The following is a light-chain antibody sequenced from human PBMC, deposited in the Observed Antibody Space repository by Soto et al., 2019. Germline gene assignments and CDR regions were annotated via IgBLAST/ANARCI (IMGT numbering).Light chain of an antibody. Sequence: IVLTQSPGTRSLSPGERATLSCRASQSVSSSYLAWYQQKPGQAPRLLIYGASSRATGIPDRFSGSGSGTDFTLTISRMEPEDFAAYYCQQYGSSPLTFGGGTKVDIK. CDR1: QSVSSSY. V-gene: IGKV3-20*01. CDR2: GAS. CDR3: QQYGSSPLT. J-gene: IGKJ4*01.